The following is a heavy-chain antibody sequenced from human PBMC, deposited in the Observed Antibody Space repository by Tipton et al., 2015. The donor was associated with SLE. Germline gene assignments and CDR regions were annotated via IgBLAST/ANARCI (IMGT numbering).Heavy chain of an antibody. D-gene: IGHD6-19*01. CDR3: ARSISVAAPTGGPYFDY. J-gene: IGHJ4*02. CDR2: ISYDGSNK. Sequence: RSLRLSCAASGFTFSSYAMHWVRQAPGKGLEWVAVISYDGSNKYYADSVKGRFTISRDNSKNTLYLQMNSLRAEDTAVYYCARSISVAAPTGGPYFDYWGQGTLVTVSS. CDR1: GFTFSSYA. V-gene: IGHV3-30*04.